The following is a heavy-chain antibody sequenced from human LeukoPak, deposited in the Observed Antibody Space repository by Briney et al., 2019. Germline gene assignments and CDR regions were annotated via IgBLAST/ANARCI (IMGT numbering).Heavy chain of an antibody. J-gene: IGHJ5*02. CDR1: GGTFSSYA. Sequence: GSSVKVSCKASGGTFSSYAISWVRQAPGQGLEWMGGIIPIFGTANYAQKFQGRVTITADESTSTAYMELSSLRSEDTAVYYCAREEYSSFLGPSGPLPNWFDPWGQGTLVTVSS. CDR3: AREEYSSFLGPSGPLPNWFDP. CDR2: IIPIFGTA. V-gene: IGHV1-69*01. D-gene: IGHD6-6*01.